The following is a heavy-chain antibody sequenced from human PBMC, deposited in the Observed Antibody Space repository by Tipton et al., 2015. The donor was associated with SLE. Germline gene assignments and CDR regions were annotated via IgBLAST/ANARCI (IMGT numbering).Heavy chain of an antibody. Sequence: SLRLSCAASGFTFSTYAMHWVRQAPGKGLEWVAVIRPDGGWSSYAASVKGRFTISRDNSKNAQFLQMNSLTIEDTALYYCAREGGSSSRAGYFDYWGQGILVTVSS. V-gene: IGHV3-30*04. CDR3: AREGGSSSRAGYFDY. CDR2: IRPDGGWS. J-gene: IGHJ4*02. D-gene: IGHD6-6*01. CDR1: GFTFSTYA.